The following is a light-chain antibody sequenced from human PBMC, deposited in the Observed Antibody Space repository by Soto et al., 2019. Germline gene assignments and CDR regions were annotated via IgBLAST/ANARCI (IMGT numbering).Light chain of an antibody. Sequence: IQGTQSPCSVSASVGARGTITCRASQPISSWLAWYQQKPAKAPKLLIYKASTLRSGVPSRFSGSGSGTEFSLTISSLQPDDFATYYCQHYNSYSEAFGQGS. CDR1: QPISSW. J-gene: IGKJ1*01. CDR3: QHYNSYSEA. V-gene: IGKV1-5*03. CDR2: KAS.